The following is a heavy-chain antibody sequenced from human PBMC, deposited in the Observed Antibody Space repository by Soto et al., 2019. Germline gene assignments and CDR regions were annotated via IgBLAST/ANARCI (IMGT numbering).Heavy chain of an antibody. V-gene: IGHV3-23*01. D-gene: IGHD3-10*01. CDR2: ISDGGDLT. J-gene: IGHJ3*02. CDR1: GFAFSSHP. Sequence: VQLLESGGGLAQPGGSLRLSCAASGFAFSSHPMSWVHQAPEQGLEWVSGISDGGDLTYNADSVKGRFTISRDDSKDTLYLQMNSLRAEDTAVYYCASRVIGSSRAFDIWCQGTMITVSS. CDR3: ASRVIGSSRAFDI.